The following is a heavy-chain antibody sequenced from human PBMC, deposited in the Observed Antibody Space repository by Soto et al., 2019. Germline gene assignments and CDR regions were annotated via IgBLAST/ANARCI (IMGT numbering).Heavy chain of an antibody. CDR2: IIPIFGTA. D-gene: IGHD3-10*01. V-gene: IGHV1-69*13. CDR1: GGTFSSYS. CDR3: ARGYWFGELLATATYFDY. Sequence: SVNVSCKSSGGTFSSYSISWVRRAPGQGLEWMGGIIPIFGTANYAQKFQGRVTITADESTSTAYMELSSLRSEDTAVYYCARGYWFGELLATATYFDYWGQGTLVTVSS. J-gene: IGHJ4*02.